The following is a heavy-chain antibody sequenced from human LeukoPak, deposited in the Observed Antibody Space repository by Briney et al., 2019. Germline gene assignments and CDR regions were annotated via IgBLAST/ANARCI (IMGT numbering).Heavy chain of an antibody. Sequence: GESLKISCKGSGYSFTSYWISWVRQMPGKGLEWMGRIDPSDSYTDYSPSFQGHVTISADKSISTAYLQWSSLKASDTAMYYCARLGSSRYYPAWYWGQGTLVTVSS. CDR1: GYSFTSYW. D-gene: IGHD3-22*01. V-gene: IGHV5-10-1*01. CDR3: ARLGSSRYYPAWY. CDR2: IDPSDSYT. J-gene: IGHJ4*02.